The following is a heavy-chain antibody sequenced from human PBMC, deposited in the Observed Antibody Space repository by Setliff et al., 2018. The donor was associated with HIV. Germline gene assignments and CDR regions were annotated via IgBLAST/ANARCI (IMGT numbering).Heavy chain of an antibody. V-gene: IGHV5-51*01. Sequence: PGESLKISCKASGYGFNSYWIAWVRQMSGKGLEWMGIIYPGDSEIRYSPSFQGQVIISADKSISTAYLQWSSLKASDTAKYYCARLSGDLHMDVWGKGTTVNVSS. CDR2: IYPGDSEI. D-gene: IGHD7-27*01. J-gene: IGHJ6*03. CDR1: GYGFNSYW. CDR3: ARLSGDLHMDV.